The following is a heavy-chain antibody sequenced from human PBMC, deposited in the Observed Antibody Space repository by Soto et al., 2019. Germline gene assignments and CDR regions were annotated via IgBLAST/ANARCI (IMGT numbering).Heavy chain of an antibody. V-gene: IGHV4-31*03. CDR2: IYYSGST. CDR3: ASRKFRAGYYYYYGMDV. D-gene: IGHD6-19*01. CDR1: GGSISSGGYY. Sequence: SETLSLTCTVSGGSISSGGYYWSWIRQHPGKGLEWIGYIYYSGSTYYNPSLKSRVTISVDTSKNRFSLKLSSVTAADTAVYYCASRKFRAGYYYYYGMDVWGQGTTVTVSS. J-gene: IGHJ6*02.